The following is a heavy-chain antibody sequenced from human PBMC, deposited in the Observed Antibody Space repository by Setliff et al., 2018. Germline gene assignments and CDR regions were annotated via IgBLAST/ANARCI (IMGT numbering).Heavy chain of an antibody. Sequence: ASETLSLTCTVYGGSFSDYYWGWIRQSPGKRPEWIAEINQSGNTNYNPSLNSRVSVSVDTPTNQFSLKVFSVTAADTAVYYFRLAHCNTTSCEEALDFWSQGTLVTVSS. CDR1: GGSFSDYY. J-gene: IGHJ4*02. CDR2: INQSGNT. D-gene: IGHD2-2*01. V-gene: IGHV4-34*01. CDR3: RLAHCNTTSCEEALDF.